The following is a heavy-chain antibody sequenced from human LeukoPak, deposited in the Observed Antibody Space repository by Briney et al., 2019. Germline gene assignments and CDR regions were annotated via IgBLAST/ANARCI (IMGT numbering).Heavy chain of an antibody. D-gene: IGHD3-9*01. CDR1: GYTFTTYG. V-gene: IGHV1-18*01. J-gene: IGHJ4*02. CDR3: VLGDILTGYWAEYFAY. Sequence: GASVKLSCKTSGYTFTTYGLSWVRQARGQELEWMGWISGHNGNTNYAHKFQGRVSMTTDTPTRTAYMELKSLRSDDTAVYYCVLGDILTGYWAEYFAYWGQGTLVTVSS. CDR2: ISGHNGNT.